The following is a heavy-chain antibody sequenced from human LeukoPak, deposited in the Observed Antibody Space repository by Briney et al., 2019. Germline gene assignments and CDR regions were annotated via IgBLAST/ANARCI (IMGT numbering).Heavy chain of an antibody. V-gene: IGHV3-48*03. D-gene: IGHD5-12*01. CDR1: GFTFISYD. CDR2: ISGSGGTI. J-gene: IGHJ4*02. Sequence: SGGSLRLSCAASGFTFISYDMNWVRQAPGKGLEWVSYISGSGGTIYNADSVKGRFTISRDNAKNSLYLQMNSLRAEDTAVYYCARERGYSGYDYFIDSPSDYWGQGTLVTVSS. CDR3: ARERGYSGYDYFIDSPSDY.